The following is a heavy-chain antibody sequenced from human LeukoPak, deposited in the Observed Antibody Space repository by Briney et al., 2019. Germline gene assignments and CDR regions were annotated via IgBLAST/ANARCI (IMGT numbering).Heavy chain of an antibody. CDR2: IYYSGST. Sequence: SETLSLTCTVSGGSISSSSYYWGWIRQPPGKGLEWIGSIYYSGSTCYNPSLKSRVTISVDTSKNQFSLKLSSVTAADTAVYYCARRGGSGWLNYYYYGMDVWGQGTTVTVSS. D-gene: IGHD6-19*01. V-gene: IGHV4-39*01. CDR3: ARRGGSGWLNYYYYGMDV. CDR1: GGSISSSSYY. J-gene: IGHJ6*02.